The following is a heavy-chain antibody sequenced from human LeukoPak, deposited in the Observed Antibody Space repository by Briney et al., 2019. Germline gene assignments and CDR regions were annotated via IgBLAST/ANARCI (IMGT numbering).Heavy chain of an antibody. V-gene: IGHV4-59*08. J-gene: IGHJ4*02. CDR1: GGSISDYY. CDR2: FYYSGST. Sequence: SETLSLTYTVSGGSISDYYWSWIRQPPGKGLEWIGDFYYSGSTNYHPSLKSRVTISVDTSKNQFSLKLSSVTAADTAVYYCARRNARYFNYWGQGTLVTVSS. CDR3: ARRNARYFNY. D-gene: IGHD1-1*01.